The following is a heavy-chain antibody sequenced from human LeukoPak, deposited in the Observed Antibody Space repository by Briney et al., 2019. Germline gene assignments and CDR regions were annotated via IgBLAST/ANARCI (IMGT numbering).Heavy chain of an antibody. V-gene: IGHV4-39*07. CDR3: ASQGHHGKIVGTTLSYFYMDV. CDR1: GGSISSGSYY. D-gene: IGHD1-26*01. Sequence: SETLPLTCTVSGGSISSGSYYWSWIRQPPGKGLEWIGEINHSGSTNYNPSLKSRVTISVDTSKNQFSLKLSSVTAADTAFYYCASQGHHGKIVGTTLSYFYMDVWGKGTTVTVSS. CDR2: INHSGST. J-gene: IGHJ6*03.